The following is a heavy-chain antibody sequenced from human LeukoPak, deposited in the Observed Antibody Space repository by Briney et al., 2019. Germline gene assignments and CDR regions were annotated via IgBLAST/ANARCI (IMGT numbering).Heavy chain of an antibody. V-gene: IGHV1-2*02. CDR1: GYTFTGYY. Sequence: GASVKVSCKASGYTFTGYYMHWVRQAPGQGLEWMGWINPNSGGTNYAQKFQGRVTMTRDTSISTAYMELSRLRSDDTAVYYCASIGLICSGGSCYSDFDYWGQGTLVTVSS. CDR2: INPNSGGT. D-gene: IGHD2-15*01. CDR3: ASIGLICSGGSCYSDFDY. J-gene: IGHJ4*02.